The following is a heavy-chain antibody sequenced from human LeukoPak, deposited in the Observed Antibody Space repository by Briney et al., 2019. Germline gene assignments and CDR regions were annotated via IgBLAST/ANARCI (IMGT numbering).Heavy chain of an antibody. V-gene: IGHV3-30*04. Sequence: SCKASGYTFTSYAMHWVRQAPGKGLEWVAVISYDGSNKYYADSVKGRFTISRDNSKNTLYLQMNSLRAEDTAVYYCARAPSYSGWYSFDYWGQGTLATVSS. J-gene: IGHJ4*02. CDR3: ARAPSYSGWYSFDY. D-gene: IGHD6-19*01. CDR1: GYTFTSYA. CDR2: ISYDGSNK.